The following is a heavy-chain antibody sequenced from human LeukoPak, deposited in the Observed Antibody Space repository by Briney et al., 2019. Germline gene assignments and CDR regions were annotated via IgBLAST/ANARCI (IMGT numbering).Heavy chain of an antibody. CDR3: ARRDISSGWSFDY. CDR2: IHTSGST. CDR1: GGSISNYH. D-gene: IGHD6-19*01. J-gene: IGHJ4*02. V-gene: IGHV4-4*07. Sequence: PSETLSLTCTVSGGSISNYHWSWIRQPAGKGLEWIGQIHTSGSTNYNPPLKSRVSMSIDTTEDQVSLTIRSVTAADTAFYYCARRDISSGWSFDYWAREPWSPSPQ.